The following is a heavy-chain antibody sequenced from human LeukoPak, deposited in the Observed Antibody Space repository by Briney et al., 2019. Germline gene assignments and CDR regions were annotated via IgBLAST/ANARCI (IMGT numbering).Heavy chain of an antibody. J-gene: IGHJ4*02. Sequence: GGSLRLSCAASGFTLSSYAMSWVRQAPGKGLEWVSAISGSGGNTYYADSVKGRFTISRDNSKNTLYLQMNSLRAEDTAVYYCSKDQSSGWYGYSDYWGQGTLVTVSS. D-gene: IGHD6-19*01. CDR3: SKDQSSGWYGYSDY. CDR1: GFTLSSYA. CDR2: ISGSGGNT. V-gene: IGHV3-23*01.